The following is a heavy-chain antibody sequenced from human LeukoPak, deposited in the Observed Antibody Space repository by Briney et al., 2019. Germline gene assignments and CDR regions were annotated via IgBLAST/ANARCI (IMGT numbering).Heavy chain of an antibody. J-gene: IGHJ4*02. CDR3: ATHNNYAFEY. CDR1: GYSFITYW. V-gene: IGHV5-51*01. CDR2: IHPSNSET. Sequence: GESLKTSCEGAGYSFITYWIGWVRQMPGKGLEWVAIIHPSNSETKYSPSFEGQVSISADKSISTAYLQWSSLKASDTVMYYCATHNNYAFEYLGQGTLVAVSP. D-gene: IGHD1-20*01.